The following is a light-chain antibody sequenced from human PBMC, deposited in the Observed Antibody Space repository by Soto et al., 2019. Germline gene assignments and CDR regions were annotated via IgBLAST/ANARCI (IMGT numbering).Light chain of an antibody. CDR3: QHRFNWPFT. CDR1: QSVSSSY. J-gene: IGKJ3*01. CDR2: GAS. Sequence: EIVLTQSPGTLSLSPGERVTLSCRASQSVSSSYLAWYQQKPGQAPRLLIYGASSRATGIPDRFSGSGSGTDFTLTISSLEPEDFAVYYCQHRFNWPFTFGPGTKVDIK. V-gene: IGKV3D-20*02.